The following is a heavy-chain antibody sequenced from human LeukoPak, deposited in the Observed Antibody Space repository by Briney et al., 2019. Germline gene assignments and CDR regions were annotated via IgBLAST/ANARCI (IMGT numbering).Heavy chain of an antibody. Sequence: ASVKVSCKACGYTFTSYYMHWVRQAPGQGLEWMGIINPSGGSTSYAQKFQGRVTMTRDMSTSTVYMELSSLRSEDTAVYYCARGEGGPDYSNYVELFDYWGQGTLVTVSS. CDR2: INPSGGST. J-gene: IGHJ4*02. D-gene: IGHD4-11*01. CDR3: ARGEGGPDYSNYVELFDY. CDR1: GYTFTSYY. V-gene: IGHV1-46*01.